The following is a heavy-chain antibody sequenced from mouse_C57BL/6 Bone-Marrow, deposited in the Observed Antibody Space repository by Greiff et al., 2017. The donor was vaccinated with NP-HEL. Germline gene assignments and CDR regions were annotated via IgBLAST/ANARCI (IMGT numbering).Heavy chain of an antibody. CDR3: ARDPLYH. CDR2: ISDGGSYT. J-gene: IGHJ2*01. D-gene: IGHD2-3*01. Sequence: EVQLVESGGGLVKPGGSLKLSCAASGFTFSSYAMSWVRQTPEKRLEWVATISDGGSYTYYPDNVKGRFTISRDNAKNNLYLQMSHLKSEDTAMYYCARDPLYHWGQGTTLTVSS. CDR1: GFTFSSYA. V-gene: IGHV5-4*01.